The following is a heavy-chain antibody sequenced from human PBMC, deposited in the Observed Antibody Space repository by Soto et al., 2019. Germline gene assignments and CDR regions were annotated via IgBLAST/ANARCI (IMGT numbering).Heavy chain of an antibody. Sequence: QVQLVQSGAEVKKPGASVKVSCKASGYTFTSYAMQWVRQAPGQRLEWMGWINAGNGNTKYSQKFQGRVTITRDTYASTDYMELSSMRSEDTAVYYCARGPGGPDGPGDYWGQGTLVNVSS. CDR1: GYTFTSYA. V-gene: IGHV1-3*01. CDR3: ARGPGGPDGPGDY. CDR2: INAGNGNT. D-gene: IGHD2-15*01. J-gene: IGHJ4*02.